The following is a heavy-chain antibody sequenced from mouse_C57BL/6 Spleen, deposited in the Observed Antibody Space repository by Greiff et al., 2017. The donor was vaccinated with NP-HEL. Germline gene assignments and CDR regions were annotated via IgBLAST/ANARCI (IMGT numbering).Heavy chain of an antibody. D-gene: IGHD2-5*01. CDR3: ARWNYSNPWFAY. CDR2: IYPRSGNT. Sequence: QVQLKESGAELARPGASVKLSCKASGYTFTSYGISWVKQRTGQGLEWIGEIYPRSGNTYYNEKFKGKATLTADKSSSTAYMELRSLTSEDSAVYFCARWNYSNPWFAYWGQGTLVTVSA. CDR1: GYTFTSYG. J-gene: IGHJ3*01. V-gene: IGHV1-81*01.